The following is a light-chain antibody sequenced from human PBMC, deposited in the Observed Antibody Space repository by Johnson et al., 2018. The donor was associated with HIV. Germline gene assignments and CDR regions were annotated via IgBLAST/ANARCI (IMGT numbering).Light chain of an antibody. CDR2: DNN. J-gene: IGLJ1*01. V-gene: IGLV1-51*01. CDR1: SSNIGNNY. Sequence: VLTQPPSVSAAPGQKVTISCSGSSSNIGNNYVSWYQPLPGTAPKLLIYDNNKRPSGIPDRFSGSKSGTSATLGITGLQTGDEADYDCGTWDSSLSAYVFGTGTKVIVV. CDR3: GTWDSSLSAYV.